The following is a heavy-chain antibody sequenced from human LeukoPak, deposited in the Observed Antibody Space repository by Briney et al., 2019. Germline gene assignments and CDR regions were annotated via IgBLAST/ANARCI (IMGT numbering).Heavy chain of an antibody. D-gene: IGHD2-15*01. J-gene: IGHJ5*02. CDR2: NNGDGSTT. Sequence: GGSLRLSCVAPGFSLSGYWMYWVRQAPGKGLMYISRNNGDGSTTNYADVVKGRFTMSRDNVKNTLYLQMNSLRVEDTAVYYCARDPRNVGLAPWGQGTLVTVSS. CDR1: GFSLSGYW. V-gene: IGHV3-74*01. CDR3: ARDPRNVGLAP.